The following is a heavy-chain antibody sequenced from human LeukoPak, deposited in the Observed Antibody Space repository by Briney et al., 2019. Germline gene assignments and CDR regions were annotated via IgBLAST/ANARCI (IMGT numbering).Heavy chain of an antibody. D-gene: IGHD3-22*01. CDR2: IYYSGRT. V-gene: IGHV4-39*01. CDR1: GGSISSSSYY. Sequence: SETLSLTCTVSGGSISSSSYYWGWIRQPPGEGLEWIGSIYYSGRTYYNPSLKSRVTIDVDTSKNQFSLKLSSVTAADTAVYYCARRYFDSSGYYYCFDYWGQGTLVTVSS. CDR3: ARRYFDSSGYYYCFDY. J-gene: IGHJ4*02.